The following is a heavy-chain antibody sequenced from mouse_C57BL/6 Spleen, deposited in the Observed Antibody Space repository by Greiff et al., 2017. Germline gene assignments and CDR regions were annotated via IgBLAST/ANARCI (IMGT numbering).Heavy chain of an antibody. V-gene: IGHV5-9*01. J-gene: IGHJ1*03. CDR3: ARASISPYYYGSSYEWYFDV. CDR1: GFTFSSYT. CDR2: ISGGGGNT. Sequence: EVKLMESGGGLVKPGGSLKLSCAASGFTFSSYTMSWVRQTPEKRLEWVATISGGGGNTYYPDSVKGRFTISRDNAKNTLYLQMSSLRSEDTALYYCARASISPYYYGSSYEWYFDVWGTGTTVTVSS. D-gene: IGHD1-1*01.